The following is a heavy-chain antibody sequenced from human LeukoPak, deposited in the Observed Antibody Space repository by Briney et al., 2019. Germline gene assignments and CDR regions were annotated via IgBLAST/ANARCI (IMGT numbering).Heavy chain of an antibody. CDR3: ARAHCSIAAAGTQCGYLQH. V-gene: IGHV4-34*01. CDR2: INHSGST. Sequence: SETLSLTCAVYGGSFSGYYWSWIRQPPGKGLEWIGEINHSGSTNYNPSLKSRVTISVDTSKNQFSLKLSSVTAADTAVYYCARAHCSIAAAGTQCGYLQHWGQGTLVTVSP. J-gene: IGHJ1*01. CDR1: GGSFSGYY. D-gene: IGHD6-13*01.